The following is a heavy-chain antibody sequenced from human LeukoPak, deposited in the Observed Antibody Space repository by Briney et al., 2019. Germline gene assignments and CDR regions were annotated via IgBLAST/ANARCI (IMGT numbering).Heavy chain of an antibody. CDR3: ARGYYDFWSDHTSPFDY. Sequence: ASVKVSCKASGYTFTGYYMHWVRQAPGQGLEWMGWINPNSGGTNYAQKFQGRVTMTRDTSISTAYMELSRLRSDDTAVYYCARGYYDFWSDHTSPFDYWGRGTLVTVSS. J-gene: IGHJ4*02. D-gene: IGHD3-3*01. V-gene: IGHV1-2*02. CDR1: GYTFTGYY. CDR2: INPNSGGT.